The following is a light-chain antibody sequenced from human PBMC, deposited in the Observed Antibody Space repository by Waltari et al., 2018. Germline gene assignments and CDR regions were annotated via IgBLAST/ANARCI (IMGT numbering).Light chain of an antibody. CDR3: QQGNDFPWT. CDR2: DAS. Sequence: DIQMTQSPSSVSASVGDRLIITCRASQEISRWLAWYQQKPGKAPKFLIYDASTLQSGVPSRFSGSGSGTDFTLTISSLQPEDFATYYCQQGNDFPWTFGQGTKVEIK. V-gene: IGKV1-12*02. CDR1: QEISRW. J-gene: IGKJ1*01.